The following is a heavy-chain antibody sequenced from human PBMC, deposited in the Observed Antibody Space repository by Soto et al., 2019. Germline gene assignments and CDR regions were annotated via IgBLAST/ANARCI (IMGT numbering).Heavy chain of an antibody. CDR3: ARGYSAMTTVNGDTEQYYFDY. V-gene: IGHV4-59*01. J-gene: IGHJ4*02. Sequence: QVQLQESGPGLVKPSETLSLTCTVSGGSISSYYWSWIRQPPGKGLEWIGYIYYSGSTNYNPSHKTRVTISVDTSKNQFSLKLSSVTAADTAVYYCARGYSAMTTVNGDTEQYYFDYWGQGTLVTVSS. CDR2: IYYSGST. D-gene: IGHD4-4*01. CDR1: GGSISSYY.